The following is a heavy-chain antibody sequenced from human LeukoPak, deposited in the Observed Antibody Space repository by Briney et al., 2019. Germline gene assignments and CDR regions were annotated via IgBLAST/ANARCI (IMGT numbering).Heavy chain of an antibody. CDR2: IIPIFGTA. D-gene: IGHD2-8*02. Sequence: SVKVSCKASGGTFSSYAISWVRQAPGQGLEWMGRIIPIFGTANYAQKFQGRVTITTDESTSTAYMELSSPRSEDTAVYYCARDGEAGGYFDYWGQGTLVTVSS. V-gene: IGHV1-69*05. CDR3: ARDGEAGGYFDY. J-gene: IGHJ4*02. CDR1: GGTFSSYA.